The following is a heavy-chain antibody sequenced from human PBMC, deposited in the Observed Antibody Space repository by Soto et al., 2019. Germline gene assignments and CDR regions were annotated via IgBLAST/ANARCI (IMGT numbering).Heavy chain of an antibody. CDR2: IIPMFGTG. D-gene: IGHD3-22*01. Sequence: QVQLVQSGAEVRKPGSSVKVSCKASGGTFSRHASSWVRQAPGQGLEWMGVIIPMFGTGNHAQKFQGRVTITADESTSTDYMELSSLRSEDTAVYYCARGWGYDSTDYYYAYWGQGTLVIVSS. CDR1: GGTFSRHA. V-gene: IGHV1-69*01. CDR3: ARGWGYDSTDYYYAY. J-gene: IGHJ4*02.